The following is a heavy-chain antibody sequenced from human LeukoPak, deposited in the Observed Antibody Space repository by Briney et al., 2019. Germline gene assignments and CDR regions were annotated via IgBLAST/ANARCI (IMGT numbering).Heavy chain of an antibody. Sequence: PSGTLSLTCAVSGGSISTNNWWSWVRQPPGKGLEWIGEIYHTGSTNYNPSLKSRVTISVDKSKNQFSLKLSSVTAADTAVYYCATTSWEWSTLGYWGQGTLVTVSS. J-gene: IGHJ4*02. CDR1: GGSISTNNW. V-gene: IGHV4-4*02. CDR2: IYHTGST. CDR3: ATTSWEWSTLGY. D-gene: IGHD3-3*01.